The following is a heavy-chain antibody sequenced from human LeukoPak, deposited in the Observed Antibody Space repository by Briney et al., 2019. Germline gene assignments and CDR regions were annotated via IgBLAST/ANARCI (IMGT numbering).Heavy chain of an antibody. CDR2: ISSSSSYI. CDR1: GFTFSSYA. D-gene: IGHD1-26*01. J-gene: IGHJ3*02. V-gene: IGHV3-21*01. CDR3: ARVTVVGATLSAFDI. Sequence: PGGSLRLSCAASGFTFSSYAMSWVRQAPGKGLEWVSSISSSSSYIYYADSVKGRFTISRDNAKNSLYLQMNSLRAEDTAVYYCARVTVVGATLSAFDIWGQGTMVTVSS.